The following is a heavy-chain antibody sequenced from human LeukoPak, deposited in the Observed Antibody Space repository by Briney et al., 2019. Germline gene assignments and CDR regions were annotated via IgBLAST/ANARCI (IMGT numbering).Heavy chain of an antibody. CDR3: ARDSIRQQLYYFDY. CDR1: GFPFSSYW. Sequence: GGPLRLSCGASGFPFSSYWISWVRQAPGRELAWVANIKQDGSEKYYVDSVKGRFTISRDNARNSVYLQMKSLRAEDTAVYYCARDSIRQQLYYFDYWGQGTLVTVS. J-gene: IGHJ4*02. V-gene: IGHV3-7*01. D-gene: IGHD6-13*01. CDR2: IKQDGSEK.